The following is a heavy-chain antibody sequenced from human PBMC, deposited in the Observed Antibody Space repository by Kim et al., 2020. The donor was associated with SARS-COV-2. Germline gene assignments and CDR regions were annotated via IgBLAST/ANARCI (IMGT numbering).Heavy chain of an antibody. Sequence: NAAQKFQSRVTITADESTSTAYMGLSSLRSEDTAVYYCARDRWSGYAFDYWGQGTLVTVSS. D-gene: IGHD3-3*01. V-gene: IGHV1-69*01. J-gene: IGHJ4*02. CDR3: ARDRWSGYAFDY.